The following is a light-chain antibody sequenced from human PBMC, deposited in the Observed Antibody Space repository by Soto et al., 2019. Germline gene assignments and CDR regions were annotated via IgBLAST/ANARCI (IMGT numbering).Light chain of an antibody. CDR2: GAS. V-gene: IGKV3-15*01. CDR3: QQYNNWPIT. Sequence: EIVMTQSPATLPVSPGERATLSCRASQSVSSNLAWYQQKPGQAPRLLIYGASTRATGISARFSGSGSGTEFTLTISSLQSEDFAVYYCQQYNNWPITFGQGTQLEIK. J-gene: IGKJ5*01. CDR1: QSVSSN.